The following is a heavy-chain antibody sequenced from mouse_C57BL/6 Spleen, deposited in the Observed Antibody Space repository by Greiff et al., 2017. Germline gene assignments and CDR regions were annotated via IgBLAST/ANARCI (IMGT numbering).Heavy chain of an antibody. J-gene: IGHJ3*01. Sequence: EVKVVESGEGLVKPGGSLKLSCAASGFTFSSYAMPWVRQTPEQRLEWVAYISSGGDYIYYADTVKGRFTISRDNARTTLYLQMSSLRSEDTAMYDCTREGDDYDVGAWIAYWGQGTLVTVSA. D-gene: IGHD2-4*01. CDR3: TREGDDYDVGAWIAY. V-gene: IGHV5-9-1*02. CDR2: ISSGGDYI. CDR1: GFTFSSYA.